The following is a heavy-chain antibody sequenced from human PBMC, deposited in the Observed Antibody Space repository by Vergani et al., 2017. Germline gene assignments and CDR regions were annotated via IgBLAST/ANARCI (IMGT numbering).Heavy chain of an antibody. CDR1: GGSFNDYW. CDR3: ARHGGSGNFYHLFDS. CDR2: IRHDGIT. V-gene: IGHV4-34*01. J-gene: IGHJ4*02. D-gene: IGHD3-10*01. Sequence: QAQLQQWGAGLLKPSDTLSLTCAIYGGSFNDYWWTWIRQPPGKGLKWIGEIRHDGITHYSPSLKSRVTISVDTSKNLISLKLNSVTAADTALYYCARHGGSGNFYHLFDSWVQGTLVTVSS.